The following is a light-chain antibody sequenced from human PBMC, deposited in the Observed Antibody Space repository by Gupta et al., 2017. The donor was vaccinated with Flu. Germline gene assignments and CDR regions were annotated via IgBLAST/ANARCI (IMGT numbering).Light chain of an antibody. Sequence: ELVMTQSPATLSVSPGERATLSCRASQSVSGNLAWYQQKPGQAPRLLIYSVSTRAAGVPVRFSGSASGTEFTLTISSLQSEDSAMYYCVQSSDWPTWTFGQGTKVEIK. CDR2: SVS. CDR1: QSVSGN. V-gene: IGKV3-15*01. CDR3: VQSSDWPTWT. J-gene: IGKJ1*01.